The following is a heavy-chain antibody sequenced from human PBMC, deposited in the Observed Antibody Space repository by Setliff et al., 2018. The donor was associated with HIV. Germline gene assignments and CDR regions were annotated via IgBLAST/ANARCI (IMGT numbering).Heavy chain of an antibody. D-gene: IGHD6-13*01. CDR3: ARGSGYTRSWVPGGS. V-gene: IGHV1-18*01. J-gene: IGHJ3*01. CDR2: ISAYSGNR. Sequence: ASVKVSCKASGYTLSDYGMTWVRQAPGQGLEWMAWISAYSGNRKFAQKFQGRVTVTRDTSTSTAYMELSRVKSDDTAVYYCARGSGYTRSWVPGGSWGQGTMVTVSS. CDR1: GYTLSDYG.